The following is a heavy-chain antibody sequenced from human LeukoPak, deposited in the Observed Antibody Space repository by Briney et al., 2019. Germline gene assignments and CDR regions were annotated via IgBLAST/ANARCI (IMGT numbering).Heavy chain of an antibody. Sequence: QPGGSLRLSCAASGFTFSSYAMSWVCQAPGKGLEWVSAISGSGGSTYYADSVKGRFTISRDNSKNTLYLQMNSLRAEDTAVYYCAQTGTYYYDSSGSRAFDYWGQGTLVTVSS. CDR1: GFTFSSYA. V-gene: IGHV3-23*01. J-gene: IGHJ4*02. CDR2: ISGSGGST. CDR3: AQTGTYYYDSSGSRAFDY. D-gene: IGHD3-22*01.